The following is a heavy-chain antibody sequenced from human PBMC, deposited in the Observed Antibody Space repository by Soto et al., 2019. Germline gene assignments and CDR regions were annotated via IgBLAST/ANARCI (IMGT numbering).Heavy chain of an antibody. CDR2: INAGNGNT. CDR3: ASSAAYYYGSGSYSTSAFYYYYYGMDV. CDR1: GYTFTSYA. J-gene: IGHJ6*02. V-gene: IGHV1-3*01. D-gene: IGHD3-10*01. Sequence: GASVKVSCKASGYTFTSYAMHWVRQAPGQRLEWMGWINAGNGNTKYSQKFQGRVTITRDTSASTAYMELSSLRSEDTAVYYCASSAAYYYGSGSYSTSAFYYYYYGMDVWGQGTTVTVSS.